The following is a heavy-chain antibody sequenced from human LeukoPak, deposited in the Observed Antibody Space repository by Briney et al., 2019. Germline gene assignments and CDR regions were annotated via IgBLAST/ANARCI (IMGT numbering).Heavy chain of an antibody. V-gene: IGHV4-31*03. CDR1: GSPVSSGGYY. CDR2: IYYSGST. CDR3: ARGATIGYCSGGSCPRAFDI. Sequence: SETLSLTRTVSGSPVSSGGYYWSWIRQHPGNGLEWIGYIYYSGSTYYNQSLKSRVTISVDTSKTQFSLKLSSVSVADTAVYYCARGATIGYCSGGSCPRAFDIWGQGTMVTVSS. J-gene: IGHJ3*02. D-gene: IGHD2-15*01.